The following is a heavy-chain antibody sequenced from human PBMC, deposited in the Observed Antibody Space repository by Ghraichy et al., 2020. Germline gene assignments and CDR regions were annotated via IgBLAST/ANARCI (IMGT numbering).Heavy chain of an antibody. CDR1: GGSVSSGSYY. V-gene: IGHV4-61*01. D-gene: IGHD2-8*01. Sequence: ESLNISCTVSGGSVSSGSYYWSWIRQPPGKGLEWIADIYYSGSTKYNPSLKSRVTISVDTSKNQFSLKLSSVTAADTAVYYCARDLGFCTNGVCYNAFDIWGQGTMVTVSS. CDR2: IYYSGST. J-gene: IGHJ3*02. CDR3: ARDLGFCTNGVCYNAFDI.